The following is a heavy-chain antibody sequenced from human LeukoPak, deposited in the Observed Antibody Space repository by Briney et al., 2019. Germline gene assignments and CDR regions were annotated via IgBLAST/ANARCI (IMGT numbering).Heavy chain of an antibody. Sequence: GGSLRLSCAASGFTFSSYSMNWVRQAPGKGLEWVSSISSSSSYIYYADSVKGRLTISRDNAKNSLYLQMNSLRAEDTAVYYCASGLTYGSGSYWGQGTLVTVSS. D-gene: IGHD3-10*01. CDR2: ISSSSSYI. V-gene: IGHV3-21*01. CDR1: GFTFSSYS. J-gene: IGHJ4*02. CDR3: ASGLTYGSGSY.